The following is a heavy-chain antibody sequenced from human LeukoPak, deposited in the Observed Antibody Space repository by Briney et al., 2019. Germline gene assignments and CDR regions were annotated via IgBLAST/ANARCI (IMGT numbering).Heavy chain of an antibody. CDR1: GFTFSSYA. J-gene: IGHJ4*02. CDR3: ARVYDEWELRGPVDY. D-gene: IGHD1-26*01. Sequence: GGSLRLSCAASGFTFSSYAMHRVRQAPGKGLEYVSAISSNGGSTYYANSVKGRFTISRDNSKNTLYLQMGSLRAEDMAVYYCARVYDEWELRGPVDYWGQGTLVTASS. V-gene: IGHV3-64*01. CDR2: ISSNGGST.